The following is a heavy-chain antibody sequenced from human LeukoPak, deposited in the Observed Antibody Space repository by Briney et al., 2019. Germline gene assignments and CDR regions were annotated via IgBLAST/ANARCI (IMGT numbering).Heavy chain of an antibody. V-gene: IGHV1-69*06. CDR2: IIPIFGTA. D-gene: IGHD2-2*01. J-gene: IGHJ5*02. CDR1: GGTFSSYA. CDR3: ARVPYCSSTSCYFTWFDP. Sequence: ASVKVSCKASGGTFSSYAISWVRQAPGQGLEWMGGIIPIFGTANYAQKFQGRVTITADKSTSTAYMELSSLRSEDTAVYHCARVPYCSSTSCYFTWFDPWGQGTLVTVSS.